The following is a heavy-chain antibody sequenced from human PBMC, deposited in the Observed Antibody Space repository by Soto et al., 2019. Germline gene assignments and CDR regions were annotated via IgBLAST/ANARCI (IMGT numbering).Heavy chain of an antibody. J-gene: IGHJ6*02. D-gene: IGHD4-4*01. CDR1: GFTFSSYS. Sequence: KPGGSLRLSCAASGFTFSSYSMNWVRQAPGKGLEWVSSISSSSSYIYYADTVKGRFTISRDNAKNSLYLQMNSLRAEDTAVYYCARDPAYYSYYYYYYGMDVWGQGTTVTVSS. CDR2: ISSSSSYI. CDR3: ARDPAYYSYYYYYYGMDV. V-gene: IGHV3-21*01.